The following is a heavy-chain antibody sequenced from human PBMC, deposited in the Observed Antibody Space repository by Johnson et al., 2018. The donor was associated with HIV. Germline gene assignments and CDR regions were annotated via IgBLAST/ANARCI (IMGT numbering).Heavy chain of an antibody. CDR2: IKSKTDGGTT. CDR3: RSWGSSGYYAPFYHDAFDI. Sequence: VTLVESGGGLIQPGGSLRLSCAASGFTVSSNYMSWVRQAPGKGLEWVGRIKSKTDGGTTDYAAPVKGRFTISRDDSKNTLYLQMNSLKTEDTAVYYCRSWGSSGYYAPFYHDAFDIWGQGTMVTVSS. V-gene: IGHV3-15*01. CDR1: GFTVSSNY. D-gene: IGHD3-22*01. J-gene: IGHJ3*02.